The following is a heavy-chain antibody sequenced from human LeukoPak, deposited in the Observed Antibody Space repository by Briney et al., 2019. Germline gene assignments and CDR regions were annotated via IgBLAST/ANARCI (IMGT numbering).Heavy chain of an antibody. CDR1: GYTFTRYG. CDR2: ISAYNGNT. CDR3: ARGNWDFDN. Sequence: ASVKVSCKASGYTFTRYGVGWVRQAPGQGLEWMGWISAYNGNTNSAQKFQDRITLTTDSSTSTAYMELRSLRSDDTAVYYCARGNWDFDNWGQGTLVTVSS. V-gene: IGHV1-18*01. D-gene: IGHD3-16*01. J-gene: IGHJ4*02.